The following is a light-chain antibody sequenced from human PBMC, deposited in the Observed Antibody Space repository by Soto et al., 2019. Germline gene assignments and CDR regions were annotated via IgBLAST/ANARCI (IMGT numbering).Light chain of an antibody. CDR3: QQYGSSFLLT. Sequence: DIQMTQSPSTLASSVGYTFTMTCRSSSKWLAWYQKKPGQAPKLLIYDASSLESGVPSRFSGSGSGTDFTLTISRLEPEDFAVYYCQQYGSSFLLTFGGGTKVDIK. J-gene: IGKJ4*01. V-gene: IGKV1-5*01. CDR1: SSSKW. CDR2: DAS.